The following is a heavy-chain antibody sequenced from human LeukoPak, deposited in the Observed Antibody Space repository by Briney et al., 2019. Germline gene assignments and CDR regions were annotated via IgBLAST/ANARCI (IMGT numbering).Heavy chain of an antibody. CDR3: ARESMTTRRFDP. V-gene: IGHV4-4*02. CDR1: GGSISSSNW. Sequence: SETLSLTCAASGGSISSSNWWSWVRQPPGKGLEWIGEIYHSGSTNYNPSLKSRVTISVDKSKNQFSLKLSSVTAADMAVYYCARESMTTRRFDPWGQGTLVTVSS. J-gene: IGHJ5*02. CDR2: IYHSGST. D-gene: IGHD4-17*01.